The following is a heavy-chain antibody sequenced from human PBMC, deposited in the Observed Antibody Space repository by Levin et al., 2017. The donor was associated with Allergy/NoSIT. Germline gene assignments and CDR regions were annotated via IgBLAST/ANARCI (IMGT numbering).Heavy chain of an antibody. D-gene: IGHD5-12*01. J-gene: IGHJ4*02. CDR1: GFTFSSYA. V-gene: IGHV3-30-3*01. Sequence: GGSLRLSCAASGFTFSSYAMHWVRQAPGKGLEWVAVISYDGSNKYYADSVKGRFTISRDNSKNTLYLQMNSLRAEDTAVYYCARGILGSGYDWGRNFDYWGQGTLVTVSS. CDR3: ARGILGSGYDWGRNFDY. CDR2: ISYDGSNK.